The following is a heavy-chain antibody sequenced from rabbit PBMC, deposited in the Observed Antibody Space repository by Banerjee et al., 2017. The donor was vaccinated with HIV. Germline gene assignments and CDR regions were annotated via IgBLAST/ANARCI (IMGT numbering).Heavy chain of an antibody. CDR1: GFSFSSSYY. D-gene: IGHD8-1*01. CDR2: IDTGTGST. CDR3: VRGDADSSDSYRYYFDL. V-gene: IGHV1S40*01. Sequence: QSLEESGGDLVKPGASLTLTCTASGFSFSSSYYMCWVRQAPGKGLEWIACIDTGTGSTWYASWAKGRFTGSKTSSTTVTLQMTSLTAADTATYFCVRGDADSSDSYRYYFDLWGPGTLVTVS. J-gene: IGHJ4*01.